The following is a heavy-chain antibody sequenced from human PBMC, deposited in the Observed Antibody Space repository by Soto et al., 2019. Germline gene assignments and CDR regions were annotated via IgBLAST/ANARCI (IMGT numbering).Heavy chain of an antibody. CDR3: ARERGTTVTPWDYYYYGMDV. V-gene: IGHV1-18*01. CDR1: GYTFTSYG. Sequence: QVQLVQSGAEVKKPGASVKVSCKASGYTFTSYGISWVRQAPGQGLEWMGWISAYNGNTNYAQKLQGRVTMTTDTSTSTAYMELRSLRSDDTAVYYCARERGTTVTPWDYYYYGMDVWGQGTTVTVSS. D-gene: IGHD4-17*01. J-gene: IGHJ6*02. CDR2: ISAYNGNT.